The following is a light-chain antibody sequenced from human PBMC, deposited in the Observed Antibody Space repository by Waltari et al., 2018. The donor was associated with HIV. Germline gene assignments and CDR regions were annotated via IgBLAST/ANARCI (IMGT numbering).Light chain of an antibody. CDR1: QPIGND. Sequence: IQMTQSPSSLSASVGDRGTITCRARQPIGNDLGWYQQKPGKAPKRLIYAASSLQSGVPSRFSGSGSGTHFTLTISCMEPDDNATYYCQHHNSYPRTFGQGTKVEV. V-gene: IGKV1-17*01. CDR3: QHHNSYPRT. CDR2: AAS. J-gene: IGKJ1*01.